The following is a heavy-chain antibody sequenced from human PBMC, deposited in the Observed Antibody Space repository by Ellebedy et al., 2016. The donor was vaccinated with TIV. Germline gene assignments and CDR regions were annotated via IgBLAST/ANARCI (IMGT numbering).Heavy chain of an antibody. CDR3: AREVKGYFDSNWFDP. D-gene: IGHD3-9*01. Sequence: GGSLRLSCVVSGFTFRSYAMSWVRQAPGKGLEWVSAISGSTSSTYYADSVKGRFTISRDTSKNTLYLQMNSLRAEDTAVYYCAREVKGYFDSNWFDPWGQGTLVTVSS. J-gene: IGHJ5*02. V-gene: IGHV3-23*01. CDR1: GFTFRSYA. CDR2: ISGSTSST.